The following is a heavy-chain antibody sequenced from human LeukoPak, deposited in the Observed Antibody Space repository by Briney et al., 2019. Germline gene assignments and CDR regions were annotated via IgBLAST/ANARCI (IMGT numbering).Heavy chain of an antibody. D-gene: IGHD4-23*01. CDR3: ATSYGGIHAEYFQH. CDR2: MNPNSGNT. CDR1: GNTFTSYD. J-gene: IGHJ1*01. Sequence: GASVEVACKASGNTFTSYDIKWVRQATGQGLEWMGWMNPNSGNTGYAQKFQGRVTMTRNTSISTAYMELSSLRSEDTAVYYCATSYGGIHAEYFQHWGQGTLVTVSS. V-gene: IGHV1-8*01.